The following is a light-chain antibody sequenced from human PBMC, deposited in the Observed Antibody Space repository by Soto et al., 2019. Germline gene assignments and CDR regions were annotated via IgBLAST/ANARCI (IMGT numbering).Light chain of an antibody. CDR1: SSDVGSYNL. CDR2: EGS. Sequence: QSALTQPASVSGSPRQSITISCTGTSSDVGSYNLVSWYQQHPGKAPKLMIYEGSKRPSGVSNRFSGSKSGNTPSLTISGLHAEEEADYYCCSYEGRRVFGGGTKLTVL. J-gene: IGLJ3*02. V-gene: IGLV2-23*01. CDR3: CSYEGRRV.